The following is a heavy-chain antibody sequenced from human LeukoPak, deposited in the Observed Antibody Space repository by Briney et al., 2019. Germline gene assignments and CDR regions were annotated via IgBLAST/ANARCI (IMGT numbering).Heavy chain of an antibody. J-gene: IGHJ5*02. D-gene: IGHD3-9*01. V-gene: IGHV4-34*01. CDR1: GDSISSYY. CDR3: ARVYYDILTGSNWFDP. CDR2: INHSGST. Sequence: PSETLSLTCTVSGDSISSYYWSWIRQPPGKGLEWIGEINHSGSTNYNPSLKSRVTISVDTSKNQFSLKLSSVTAADTAVYYCARVYYDILTGSNWFDPWGQGTLVTVSS.